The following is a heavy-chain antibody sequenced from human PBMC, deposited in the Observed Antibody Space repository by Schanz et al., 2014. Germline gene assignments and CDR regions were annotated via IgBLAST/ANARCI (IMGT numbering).Heavy chain of an antibody. Sequence: QLQLQESGPGLVKPSETLSLTCTVSGGSISSGESYWGWIRQSPEEGLQYIGSVYFSGTTAYSPPLKGRFTISVDTSKNQFSLMLTSVTAADTAVYFCARHGGYYDVLNSFDIWGQGTLVTVSS. V-gene: IGHV4-39*01. D-gene: IGHD3-16*01. CDR2: VYFSGTT. J-gene: IGHJ5*02. CDR3: ARHGGYYDVLNSFDI. CDR1: GGSISSGESY.